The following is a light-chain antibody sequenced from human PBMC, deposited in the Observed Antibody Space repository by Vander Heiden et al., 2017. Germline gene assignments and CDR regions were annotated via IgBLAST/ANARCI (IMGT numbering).Light chain of an antibody. V-gene: IGKV1-39*01. Sequence: DIQLTQSPSSLSASVGDRVTITCRASQSISSYLNWYQQKPGKAPKLLIYAASSLQRGGKSRFSGSGYGTDFNLTISSLQPEDFATYYCQQRHSNHPTFTFGHGTKVDIK. CDR3: QQRHSNHPTFT. J-gene: IGKJ3*01. CDR2: AAS. CDR1: QSISSY.